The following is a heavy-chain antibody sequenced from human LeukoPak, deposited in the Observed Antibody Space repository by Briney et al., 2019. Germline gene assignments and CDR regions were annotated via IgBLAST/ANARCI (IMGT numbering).Heavy chain of an antibody. CDR3: ARVFQRGGNREPTGLGY. CDR1: GYTFTSYY. V-gene: IGHV1-46*01. J-gene: IGHJ4*02. Sequence: ASVKVSCKASGYTFTSYYMHWVRQAPGQGLEWMGIINPSGGSTSYAQKFQGRVTMTRDMSTSTVYMELSSLRSEDTAVYYCARVFQRGGNREPTGLGYWGQGTLVTVSS. D-gene: IGHD4-23*01. CDR2: INPSGGST.